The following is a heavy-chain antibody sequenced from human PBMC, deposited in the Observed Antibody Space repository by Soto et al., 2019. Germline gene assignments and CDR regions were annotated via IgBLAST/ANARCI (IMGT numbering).Heavy chain of an antibody. CDR1: GFTFSSYA. D-gene: IGHD3-3*01. CDR3: ARSGPGTYFDY. J-gene: IGHJ4*02. Sequence: EVQLLESGGGLVQPGGSLRLSCAASGFTFSSYAMRWVRQAPGKGLEWVSAISGSGDSTYYTDSVKGRFTISRDNSKNTLYLQMNSLGAEDTAVYYCARSGPGTYFDYWGQGTLVTVSS. CDR2: ISGSGDST. V-gene: IGHV3-23*01.